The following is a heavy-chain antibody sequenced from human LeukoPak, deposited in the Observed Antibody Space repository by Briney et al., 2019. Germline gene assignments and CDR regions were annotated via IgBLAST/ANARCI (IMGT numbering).Heavy chain of an antibody. V-gene: IGHV6-1*01. CDR3: ASSYYYDSSGYWGHFDY. Sequence: SQTLSLTCAISGDSVSSNSAAWNWIRQSPSRGLEWLGRTYYRSKWYNDYAVSVKSRITINPDTSKNQFSLQLNSVTPEDTAVYYCASSYYYDSSGYWGHFDYWGQGTLVTVSS. J-gene: IGHJ4*02. CDR1: GDSVSSNSAA. CDR2: TYYRSKWYN. D-gene: IGHD3-22*01.